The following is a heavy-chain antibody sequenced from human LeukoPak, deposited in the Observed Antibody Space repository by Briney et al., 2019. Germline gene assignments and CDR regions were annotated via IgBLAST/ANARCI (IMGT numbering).Heavy chain of an antibody. CDR1: GFTFSSYW. D-gene: IGHD3-9*01. Sequence: GGSLRLSCAASGFTFSSYWMHWVRQAPGKGLVRVSRINSDGSSTSYADSVKGRFTISRDNAKNTLYLQMNSLRAEDTAVYYCARLATKSYYDILTGYYYFDYWGQGTLVTVSS. CDR3: ARLATKSYYDILTGYYYFDY. CDR2: INSDGSST. V-gene: IGHV3-74*01. J-gene: IGHJ4*02.